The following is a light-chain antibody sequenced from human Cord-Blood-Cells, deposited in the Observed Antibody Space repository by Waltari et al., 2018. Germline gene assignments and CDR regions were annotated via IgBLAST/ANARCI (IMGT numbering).Light chain of an antibody. CDR1: SGDVGSYHL. Sequence: QSALTQPASVSGSPGQSITISCTGTSGDVGSYHLVSWYQPHPGKAPKLMIYEGSKRPSGVSNRFSGSKSGNTASLTISGLQAEDEADYYCCSYAGSSTWVFGGGTKLTVL. J-gene: IGLJ3*02. V-gene: IGLV2-23*01. CDR3: CSYAGSSTWV. CDR2: EGS.